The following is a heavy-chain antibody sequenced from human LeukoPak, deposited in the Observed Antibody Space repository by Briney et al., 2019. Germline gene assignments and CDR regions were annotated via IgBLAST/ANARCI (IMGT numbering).Heavy chain of an antibody. CDR3: AIYREVVAFDI. Sequence: GGSLRLSCAASGFTFSDYSMSWIRQPPGKGLEWVSHISGSTTYTNYADSVRGRFTISRDNSKNSMYLHMNSLRAEDTAVYYCAIYREVVAFDIWGQGTMVTVSS. V-gene: IGHV3-11*03. J-gene: IGHJ3*02. CDR2: ISGSTTYT. CDR1: GFTFSDYS. D-gene: IGHD2-15*01.